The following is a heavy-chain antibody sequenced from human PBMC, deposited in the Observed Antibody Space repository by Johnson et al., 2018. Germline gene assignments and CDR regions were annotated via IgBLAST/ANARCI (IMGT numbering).Heavy chain of an antibody. CDR1: GLTFSSYG. Sequence: QVQPVQSGGGLVQPGGSLRLSCAASGLTFSSYGMHWVRQAPGKGLERVAVISYDGSNEYYADSVKGRLTISRDNSKNTLYLRMNRLGAEDTAVYYCARAQSTLRPYVFGIWGQGRVVTVSS. V-gene: IGHV3-30*03. CDR2: ISYDGSNE. J-gene: IGHJ3*02. D-gene: IGHD2/OR15-2a*01. CDR3: ARAQSTLRPYVFGI.